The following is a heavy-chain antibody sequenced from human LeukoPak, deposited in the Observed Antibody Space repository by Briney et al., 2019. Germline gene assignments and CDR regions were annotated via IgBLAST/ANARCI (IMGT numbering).Heavy chain of an antibody. CDR1: GYTFTGYY. V-gene: IGHV1-2*02. Sequence: ASVKVSCKASGYTFTGYYMHWVRQAPGQGLEWMGWINLNSGGTNYAQKFQGRVTMTRDTSISTAYMELSRLRSDDTAVYYCARVYFDWSEYFQHWGQGTLVTVSS. CDR3: ARVYFDWSEYFQH. D-gene: IGHD3-9*01. J-gene: IGHJ1*01. CDR2: INLNSGGT.